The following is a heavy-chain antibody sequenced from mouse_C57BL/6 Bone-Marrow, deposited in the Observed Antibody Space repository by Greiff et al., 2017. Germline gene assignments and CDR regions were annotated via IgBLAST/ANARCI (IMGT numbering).Heavy chain of an antibody. V-gene: IGHV1-15*01. D-gene: IGHD1-3*01. CDR1: GYTFTDYE. CDR2: IAPETGGT. Sequence: QVQLQQSGAELVRPGASVTLSCKASGYTFTDYEMHWVKQTPVHGLEWIGAIAPETGGTAYNQKFKGKAILTADKSSSTAYMELGSLTSEYSAVYYCTLQLSYWGQGTTLTVSS. J-gene: IGHJ2*01. CDR3: TLQLSY.